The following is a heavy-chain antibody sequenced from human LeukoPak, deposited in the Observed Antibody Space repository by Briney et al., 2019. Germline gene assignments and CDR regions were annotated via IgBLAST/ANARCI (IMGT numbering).Heavy chain of an antibody. V-gene: IGHV3-15*07. CDR2: IKKKGDGGEI. D-gene: IGHD6-13*01. Sequence: GGSLRLSCAASGFSVTDAWMNWVRQAPGKGLQWVGRIKKKGDGGEIDYAPPVEGRFFISRDESTNTLFVQMNGLKSEDTAVYYCASNKPSGTGFDYWGQGTLVTVSP. J-gene: IGHJ4*02. CDR3: ASNKPSGTGFDY. CDR1: GFSVTDAW.